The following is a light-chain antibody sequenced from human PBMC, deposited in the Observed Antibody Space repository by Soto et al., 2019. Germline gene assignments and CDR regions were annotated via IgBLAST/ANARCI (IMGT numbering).Light chain of an antibody. CDR2: AAS. CDR3: QKYNSAPWT. Sequence: DIQVTQSPSSLSASVGDRVTIXXRTGPTISNYLAWYQQRPGKVPKIXIYAASTLESGVPSRFSGSASGTEFTLTISSLQPEDVATYYCQKYNSAPWTFGQGTKVDIK. J-gene: IGKJ1*01. CDR1: PTISNY. V-gene: IGKV1-27*01.